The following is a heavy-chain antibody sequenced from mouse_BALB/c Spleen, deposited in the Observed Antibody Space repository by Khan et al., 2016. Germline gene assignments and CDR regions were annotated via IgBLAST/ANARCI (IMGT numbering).Heavy chain of an antibody. CDR2: INTNTGEP. Sequence: QIQLVQSGPELKKPGETVKISCKASGYTFTNYGMNWVKQAPGKGLKWMGWINTNTGEPTYAEEFKGRFALPLETSSSTSYLQLNNLKNEDTATYFCAEDYYGSNWFAYWGQGTLVTVSA. CDR1: GYTFTNYG. J-gene: IGHJ3*01. CDR3: AEDYYGSNWFAY. V-gene: IGHV9-3*02. D-gene: IGHD1-1*01.